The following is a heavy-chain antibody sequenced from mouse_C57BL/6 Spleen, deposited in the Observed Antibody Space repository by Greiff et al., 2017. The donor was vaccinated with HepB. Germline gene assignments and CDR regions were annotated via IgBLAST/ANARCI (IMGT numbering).Heavy chain of an antibody. CDR3: ARKDSSRYAMDY. J-gene: IGHJ4*01. V-gene: IGHV1-76*01. CDR2: IYPGSGNT. CDR1: GYTFTDYY. D-gene: IGHD3-2*02. Sequence: QVQLQQSGAELVRPGASVKLSCKASGYTFTDYYINWVKQRPGQGLEWIARIYPGSGNTYYNEKFKGKATLTAEKSSSTAYMQLSSLTSEDSAVYFCARKDSSRYAMDYWGQGTSVTVSS.